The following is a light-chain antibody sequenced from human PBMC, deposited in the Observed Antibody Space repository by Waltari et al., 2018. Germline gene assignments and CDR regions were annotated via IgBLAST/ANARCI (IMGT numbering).Light chain of an antibody. CDR2: VAS. V-gene: IGKV1-9*01. Sequence: DIQLTQSPSFLSASLGDRVTITCRASQDINIYLAWYQQKPGKAPNLLISVASTLQVGVPSRFNGSGSGTEFFLTISSLQPEDFATYFCQQLETYPLTFGGGTKVEIK. CDR1: QDINIY. J-gene: IGKJ4*01. CDR3: QQLETYPLT.